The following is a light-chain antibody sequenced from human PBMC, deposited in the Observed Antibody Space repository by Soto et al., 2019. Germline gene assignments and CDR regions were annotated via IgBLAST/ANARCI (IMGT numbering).Light chain of an antibody. CDR1: SSDVGGYNY. V-gene: IGLV2-11*01. CDR3: CSHPGIYPLYT. J-gene: IGLJ1*01. Sequence: QSVLTQPRSVSGSPGQSVTISCTGTSSDVGGYNYVSWYLQHPGKAPKLMIYDVSKRPSGVPDRFSGSKSGNTASLTISGFRGGELFIYYCCSHPGIYPLYTFGSGTRGT. CDR2: DVS.